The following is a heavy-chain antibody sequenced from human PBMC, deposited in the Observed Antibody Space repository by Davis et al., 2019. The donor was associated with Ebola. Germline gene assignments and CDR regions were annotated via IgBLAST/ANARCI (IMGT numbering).Heavy chain of an antibody. CDR2: ISSSSSPT. D-gene: IGHD3-10*01. J-gene: IGHJ4*02. CDR1: GFTLSSYS. V-gene: IGHV3-21*05. Sequence: PGGSLRLSCAASGFTLSSYSMNWVRQAPGKGLEWVSYISSSSSPTYYADSVKGRFTISRDNAKNSLYLQMNSLRAEDTAVYYCARSRKEGTYYYGSGSYMAGYYFDYWGQGTLVTVSS. CDR3: ARSRKEGTYYYGSGSYMAGYYFDY.